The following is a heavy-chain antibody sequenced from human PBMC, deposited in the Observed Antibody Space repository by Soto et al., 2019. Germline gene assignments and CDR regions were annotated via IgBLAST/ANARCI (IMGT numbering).Heavy chain of an antibody. CDR2: ISAYSGNT. J-gene: IGHJ5*02. V-gene: IGHV1-3*01. Sequence: ASVKVSCNASGYGFSSYAMHLVRQAPGQRLEWMGWISAYSGNTKYAQKFQGRVTMTTDTSTSTVYMELSSLRSDDTAVYYCARDHYYGSGSLNSNWFDPWGQGTLVTVSS. CDR1: GYGFSSYA. CDR3: ARDHYYGSGSLNSNWFDP. D-gene: IGHD3-10*01.